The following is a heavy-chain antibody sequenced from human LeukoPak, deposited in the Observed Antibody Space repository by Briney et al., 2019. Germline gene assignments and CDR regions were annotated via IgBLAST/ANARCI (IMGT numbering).Heavy chain of an antibody. J-gene: IGHJ4*02. CDR2: FCSNAE. D-gene: IGHD5-24*01. CDR3: YKDGDGYNKGYL. CDR1: GFSLTNAW. V-gene: IGHV3-15*01. Sequence: GESLRLSCAASGFSLTNAWMNWVRQAPGKGLEYVGRFCSNAEDASPVQCRCTISSNAAKNTLYLQINRLRSEDTDENYVYKDGDGYNKGYLWGQGTLVTVSS.